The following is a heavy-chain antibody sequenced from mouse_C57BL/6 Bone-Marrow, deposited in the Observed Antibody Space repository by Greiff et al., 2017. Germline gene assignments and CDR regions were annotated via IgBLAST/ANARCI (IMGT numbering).Heavy chain of an antibody. D-gene: IGHD2-3*01. CDR2: IRLKSDNYAT. J-gene: IGHJ4*01. V-gene: IGHV6-3*01. Sequence: EVKLQESGGGLVQPGGSMKLSCVASGFTFSNYWMNWVRQSPEKGLEWVAQIRLKSDNYATHYAESVKGRFTISRDDSKSSIYLQMNNLRAEDTGIYYCTGFCDGYDYAMDYWGQGTSVTVSS. CDR1: GFTFSNYW. CDR3: TGFCDGYDYAMDY.